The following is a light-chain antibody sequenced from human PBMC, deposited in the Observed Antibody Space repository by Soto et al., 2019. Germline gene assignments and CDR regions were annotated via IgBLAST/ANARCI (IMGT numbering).Light chain of an antibody. CDR1: SSDVGSYNL. J-gene: IGLJ3*02. V-gene: IGLV2-23*01. CDR2: EGS. Sequence: QSALTQPASVSGSPGQSITISCTGTSSDVGSYNLVSWYQQHPGKAPKLMIYEGSKRPSGVSNRFSGSKSGNTASLTISGLQAEDEADYYCQSYDTNVVGLVFGPGTKLTVL. CDR3: QSYDTNVVGLV.